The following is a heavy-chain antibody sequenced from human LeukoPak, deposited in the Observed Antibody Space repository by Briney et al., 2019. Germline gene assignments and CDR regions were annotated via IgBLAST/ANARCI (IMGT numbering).Heavy chain of an antibody. CDR3: ARGGIVRGKGPFDP. J-gene: IGHJ5*02. Sequence: SQTLSLTCTVSGGSLSSGDYYWSWIRRPPGKGLEWIGYIYYSGSTYYNPSLKSRVTISVDTSKNQFSLKLSSVTAADTAVYYCARGGIVRGKGPFDPWGQGTLVTVSS. D-gene: IGHD3-10*01. V-gene: IGHV4-30-4*01. CDR1: GGSLSSGDYY. CDR2: IYYSGST.